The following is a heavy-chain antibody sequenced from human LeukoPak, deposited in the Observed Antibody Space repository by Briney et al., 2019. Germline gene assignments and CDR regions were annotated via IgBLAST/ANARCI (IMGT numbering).Heavy chain of an antibody. V-gene: IGHV1-69*13. CDR1: GGTFSSYA. CDR3: ASGLHYYGSGSYYMDV. CDR2: IIPIFGTA. D-gene: IGHD3-10*01. J-gene: IGHJ6*03. Sequence: GASVKVSCKASGGTFSSYAISWVRQAPGQGLEWMGGIIPIFGTANYAQKFQGRVTITADESTSTAYMGLSSLRSEDTAVYYCASGLHYYGSGSYYMDVWGKGTTVTVSS.